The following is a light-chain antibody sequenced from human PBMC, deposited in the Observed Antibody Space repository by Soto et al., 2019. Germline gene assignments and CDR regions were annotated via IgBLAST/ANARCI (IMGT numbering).Light chain of an antibody. Sequence: DIQMTQSPSSLSASVGDRVTITCRASQSISSYLNWYQQKPGKAPKLLIYAASSLQSGVPSRFSASGSGTDFTLTISSLQPEDFATYYCQQSYSTLWTFGQGTKVDIK. J-gene: IGKJ1*01. CDR1: QSISSY. CDR2: AAS. V-gene: IGKV1-39*01. CDR3: QQSYSTLWT.